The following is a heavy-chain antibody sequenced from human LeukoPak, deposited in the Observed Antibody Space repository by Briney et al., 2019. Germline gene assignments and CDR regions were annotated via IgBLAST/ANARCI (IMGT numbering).Heavy chain of an antibody. CDR1: GFTFSTYA. V-gene: IGHV3-23*01. J-gene: IGHJ4*02. D-gene: IGHD6-19*01. CDR3: AKDTRITVHGSMIDY. CDR2: ISGSGGGT. Sequence: GSRRLSCAASGFTFSTYAMSWVRQAPGKGLEWVSAISGSGGGTYYADSVKGRFTISRDNSKNTLYLQMNSLRAEDTALYYCAKDTRITVHGSMIDYWGQGSLVTVSS.